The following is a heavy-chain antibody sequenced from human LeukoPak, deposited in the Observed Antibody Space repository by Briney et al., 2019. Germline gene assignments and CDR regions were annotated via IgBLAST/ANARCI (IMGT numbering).Heavy chain of an antibody. D-gene: IGHD4-23*01. J-gene: IGHJ4*02. CDR3: ARDPQDYGGNSGNC. CDR2: IIPIFGAA. Sequence: ASVKVSCKASGGTFSSYAISWVRQAPGQGLEWMGGIIPIFGAANYAQKFQGRVTITADESTSTAYMELSSLRSEDTAVYYCARDPQDYGGNSGNCWGQGTLVTVSS. CDR1: GGTFSSYA. V-gene: IGHV1-69*13.